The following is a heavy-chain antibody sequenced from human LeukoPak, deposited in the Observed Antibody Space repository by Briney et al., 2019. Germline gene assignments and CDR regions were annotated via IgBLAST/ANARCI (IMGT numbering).Heavy chain of an antibody. CDR2: INPNSGGT. Sequence: ASVKASCKASGYTFTGYYMHWVRQAPGQGLEWMGWINPNSGGTNYAQKFQGRVTMTRDTSISTAYMELSRLRSDDTAVYYCARPTGGYYYYYGMDVWGQGTTVTVSS. V-gene: IGHV1-2*02. CDR1: GYTFTGYY. J-gene: IGHJ6*02. CDR3: ARPTGGYYYYYGMDV.